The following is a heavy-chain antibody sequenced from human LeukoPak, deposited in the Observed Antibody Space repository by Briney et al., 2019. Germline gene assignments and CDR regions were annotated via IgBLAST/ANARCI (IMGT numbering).Heavy chain of an antibody. D-gene: IGHD2-2*01. Sequence: ASVKVSCKASGYTFTSYGISWVRQAPGQGLEWMGWISAYNGNTNYAQKLQGRVTMTTDTSTSTAYMELRSLRSDDTAVYYCARDAVVPAARSRYSYAVYGDWYFDLWGRGTLVTVPS. CDR1: GYTFTSYG. CDR2: ISAYNGNT. V-gene: IGHV1-18*04. CDR3: ARDAVVPAARSRYSYAVYGDWYFDL. J-gene: IGHJ2*01.